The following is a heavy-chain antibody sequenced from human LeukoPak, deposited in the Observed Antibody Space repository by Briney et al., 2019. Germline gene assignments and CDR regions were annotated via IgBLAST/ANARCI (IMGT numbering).Heavy chain of an antibody. CDR1: GGSISSYY. D-gene: IGHD3-9*01. CDR2: IYYSGST. CDR3: ARLGRDYDILTGYYHPPL. Sequence: SETLSLTCTVSGGSISSYYWSWIRQPPGKGLEWVGYIYYSGSTNYNPSLKSRVTISVDTSKNQFSLKLSSVTAADTAVYYCARLGRDYDILTGYYHPPLWGQGTLVTVSS. V-gene: IGHV4-59*08. J-gene: IGHJ4*02.